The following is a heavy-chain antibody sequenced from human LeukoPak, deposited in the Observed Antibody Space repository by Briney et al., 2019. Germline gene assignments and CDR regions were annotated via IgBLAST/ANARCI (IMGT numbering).Heavy chain of an antibody. CDR2: ISSSGSTI. CDR3: ARDRSLWFGVDHYYYGMDV. D-gene: IGHD3-10*01. Sequence: GGSLRLSCAASGFTFSSYEMNWVRQAPGKGLEWVSYISSSGSTIYYADSVKGRFTISRDNAKNSLYLQMNSLRAEDTAVYYCARDRSLWFGVDHYYYGMDVWGKGTTVTVSS. J-gene: IGHJ6*04. V-gene: IGHV3-48*03. CDR1: GFTFSSYE.